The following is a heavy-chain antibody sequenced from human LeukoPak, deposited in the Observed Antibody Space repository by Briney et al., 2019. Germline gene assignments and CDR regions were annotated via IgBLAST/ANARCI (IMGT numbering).Heavy chain of an antibody. CDR3: ARGRDSSGYYFDY. CDR1: GGTFSSYA. CDR2: IIPILGIA. V-gene: IGHV1-69*04. J-gene: IGHJ4*02. Sequence: ASVKVSCKASGGTFSSYAISWVRQAPGQGLEWMGRIIPILGIANYAQKFQGRVMITADKSTSTAYMELSSLRSEDTAVYYCARGRDSSGYYFDYWGQGTLVTVSS. D-gene: IGHD3-22*01.